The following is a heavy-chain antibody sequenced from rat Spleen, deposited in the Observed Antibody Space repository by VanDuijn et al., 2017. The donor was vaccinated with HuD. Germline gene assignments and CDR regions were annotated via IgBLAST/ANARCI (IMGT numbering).Heavy chain of an antibody. CDR2: ITYDVSTT. J-gene: IGHJ2*01. CDR1: GFSFSDCD. Sequence: EVQLVESGGGLVQPGRSMLLSCAASGFSFSDCDMAWVRQAPTKGLEWVASITYDVSTTYYRDSVKGRFTISRDNAKSTLYLQMDSLRSEDTASYYCTRLAIPPFDYWGQGVMVTVSS. CDR3: TRLAIPPFDY. V-gene: IGHV5-22*01. D-gene: IGHD3-8*01.